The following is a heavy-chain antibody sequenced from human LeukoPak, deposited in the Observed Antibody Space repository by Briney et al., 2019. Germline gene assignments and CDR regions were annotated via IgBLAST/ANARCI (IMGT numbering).Heavy chain of an antibody. Sequence: TSSETLSLTCTVSGRSISSSSYYWGRIRQPPGKGLESIGSIYYSGSTYYNPSLKSRVTISVDTSKNQFSLKLSSVTAAGTAVYYCASFRVTETRWLQLTVFDYWGQGTLVTVSS. V-gene: IGHV4-39*07. CDR2: IYYSGST. CDR3: ASFRVTETRWLQLTVFDY. CDR1: GRSISSSSYY. J-gene: IGHJ4*02. D-gene: IGHD5-24*01.